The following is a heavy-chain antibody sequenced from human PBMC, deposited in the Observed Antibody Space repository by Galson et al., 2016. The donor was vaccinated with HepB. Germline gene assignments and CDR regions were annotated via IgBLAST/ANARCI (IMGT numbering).Heavy chain of an antibody. D-gene: IGHD6-13*01. V-gene: IGHV4-31*11. J-gene: IGHJ3*02. Sequence: TLSLTCAVSGDSISSGAYSWSWVRQLPGKGLDWIGYIYKSGTTYYNPSLKSRLTISLDTSNNLFSLRLNSVTAADPAVYYCARVSRLTAARVVAFDIWGQGTMVTGSS. CDR3: ARVSRLTAARVVAFDI. CDR1: GDSISSGAYS. CDR2: IYKSGTT.